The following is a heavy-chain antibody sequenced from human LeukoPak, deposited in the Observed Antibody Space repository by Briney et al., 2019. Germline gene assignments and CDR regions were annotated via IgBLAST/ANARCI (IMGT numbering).Heavy chain of an antibody. CDR2: ISGSGGSA. V-gene: IGHV3-23*01. CDR3: ARVGLGHNYNNWFDP. J-gene: IGHJ5*02. CDR1: GLTFNSYA. Sequence: PGGSLRLSCAASGLTFNSYAMTWVRQAPGKGLEWVSGISGSGGSAYYADSVKGRFTISRDDSKNTLYLQMNSLRDEDTAVYYCARVGLGHNYNNWFDPWGQGTLVTVSS. D-gene: IGHD1-1*01.